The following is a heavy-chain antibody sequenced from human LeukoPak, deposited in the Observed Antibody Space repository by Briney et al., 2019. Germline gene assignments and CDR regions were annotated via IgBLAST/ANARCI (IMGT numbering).Heavy chain of an antibody. CDR3: ASITMVRGVIPYFDY. D-gene: IGHD3-10*01. CDR1: GGSISSSNW. Sequence: PSETLSLTCAVSGGSISSSNWWSWVRQPPGKGLEWIGEIYHSGSTNYNPSLKSRVTISVDKSTNQFSLKLSSVTAADTAVYYCASITMVRGVIPYFDYWGQGTLVTVSS. CDR2: IYHSGST. V-gene: IGHV4-4*02. J-gene: IGHJ4*02.